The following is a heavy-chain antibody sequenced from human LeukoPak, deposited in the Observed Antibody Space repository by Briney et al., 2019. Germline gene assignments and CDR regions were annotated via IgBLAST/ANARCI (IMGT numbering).Heavy chain of an antibody. CDR3: ARGGRNHGFDI. D-gene: IGHD3-16*01. V-gene: IGHV3-74*01. CDR2: INSDGSDT. CDR1: GFIFSTYL. Sequence: GGSLSLSGAASGFIFSTYLMHWVRQAPGKGWVGVSRINSDGSDTIYADSVKGRFTISRENAKNTLDLQLSSLGAEDTAVYYCARGGRNHGFDIWGQGTTVTVSS. J-gene: IGHJ3*02.